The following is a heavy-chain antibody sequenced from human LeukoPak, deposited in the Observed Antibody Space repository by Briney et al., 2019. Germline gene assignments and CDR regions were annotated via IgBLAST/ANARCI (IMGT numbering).Heavy chain of an antibody. D-gene: IGHD6-13*01. Sequence: PGGSLRLSCAASGFTFSSYGMHWVRQAPGKGLEWVAFIRYDGSNKYYADSVKGRFTISRDNSKNTLYLQMNSLRAEDTAAYYCAKASYSSSWYFDGDFDYWGQGTLVTVSS. CDR3: AKASYSSSWYFDGDFDY. J-gene: IGHJ4*02. CDR2: IRYDGSNK. V-gene: IGHV3-30*02. CDR1: GFTFSSYG.